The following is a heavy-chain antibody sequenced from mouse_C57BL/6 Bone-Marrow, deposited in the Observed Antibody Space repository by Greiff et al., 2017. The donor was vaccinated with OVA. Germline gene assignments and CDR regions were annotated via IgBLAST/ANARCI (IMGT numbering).Heavy chain of an antibody. CDR1: GYTFTSSG. Sequence: QVQLKESGAELARPGASVKLSCKASGYTFTSSGISWVKQRTGQGLEWIGEIYPRSGNTYYNEKFKGKATLTADKSSSTSYMELRSLTAEDSAVYFCARSELGGYWGQGTTLTVSS. CDR2: IYPRSGNT. J-gene: IGHJ2*01. CDR3: ARSELGGY. D-gene: IGHD4-1*01. V-gene: IGHV1-81*01.